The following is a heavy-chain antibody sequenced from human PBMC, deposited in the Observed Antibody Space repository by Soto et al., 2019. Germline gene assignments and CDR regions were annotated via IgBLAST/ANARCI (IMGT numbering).Heavy chain of an antibody. CDR2: IYSGGST. D-gene: IGHD3-9*01. V-gene: IGHV3-53*01. J-gene: IGHJ5*02. Sequence: GGSLRLSCAASGFTVSSNYMSWVRQAPGKGLEWVSVIYSGGSTYYADSVKGGFTISRDNSKNTLYLQMNSLRAEDTAVYYCARSDFDWLFRYNWFDPWGQGTLVTVSS. CDR3: ARSDFDWLFRYNWFDP. CDR1: GFTVSSNY.